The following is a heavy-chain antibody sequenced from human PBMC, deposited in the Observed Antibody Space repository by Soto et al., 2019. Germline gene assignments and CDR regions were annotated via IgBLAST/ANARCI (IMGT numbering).Heavy chain of an antibody. V-gene: IGHV3-9*01. CDR1: GFTFDDYA. J-gene: IGHJ3*02. CDR2: ISWNSGSI. D-gene: IGHD1-26*01. CDR3: AKDIVRWDATRIDAFDI. Sequence: EVQLVESGGGLVQPGRSLRLSCAASGFTFDDYAMHWVRQAPGKGLEWVSGISWNSGSIGYADSVKGRFTISRDNAKNSLYLQMNSLRAEDTALYYCAKDIVRWDATRIDAFDIWGQGTMVTVSS.